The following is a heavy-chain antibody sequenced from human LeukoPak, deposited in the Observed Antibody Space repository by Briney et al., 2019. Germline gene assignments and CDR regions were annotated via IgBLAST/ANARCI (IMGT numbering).Heavy chain of an antibody. D-gene: IGHD6-13*01. CDR3: AKDSYSSSWMYYHYMDV. CDR1: GFTFSSYA. J-gene: IGHJ6*03. Sequence: GGSLRLSCAASGFTFSSYAMSWVRQAPGKGLEWVSAISGSGGSTYYADSVKGRFTISRDNSKNTLYLQMNSLRAEDTAVYYCAKDSYSSSWMYYHYMDVWGKGTTVTVSS. V-gene: IGHV3-23*01. CDR2: ISGSGGST.